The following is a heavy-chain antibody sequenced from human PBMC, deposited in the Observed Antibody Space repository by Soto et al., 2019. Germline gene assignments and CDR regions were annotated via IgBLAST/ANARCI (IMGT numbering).Heavy chain of an antibody. J-gene: IGHJ4*02. V-gene: IGHV5-51*01. D-gene: IGHD5-12*01. Sequence: EFVKMYFKGSGYNFASHWIGWVRQTPGKGLEWMGTIYPSDSDTRYSPSFRGQVSISADKSINTAYLQWSSLKASDTAIYFCVRRSDFDISGYSDFDYWGQGTRVTV. CDR3: VRRSDFDISGYSDFDY. CDR2: IYPSDSDT. CDR1: GYNFASHW.